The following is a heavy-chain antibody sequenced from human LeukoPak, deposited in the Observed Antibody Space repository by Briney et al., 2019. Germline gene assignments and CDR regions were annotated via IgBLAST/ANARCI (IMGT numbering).Heavy chain of an antibody. CDR2: ISAYNGNT. CDR3: AREWFGDYYYGMDV. V-gene: IGHV1-18*01. J-gene: IGHJ6*02. CDR1: GYTFTSYG. D-gene: IGHD3-10*01. Sequence: GASVKVSCKASGYTFTSYGISWVRQAPGQGLEWMGWISAYNGNTNYAQKLQGKVTMTTDTSTSTAYMELRSLRSDGTAVYYCAREWFGDYYYGMDVWGQGTTVTVSS.